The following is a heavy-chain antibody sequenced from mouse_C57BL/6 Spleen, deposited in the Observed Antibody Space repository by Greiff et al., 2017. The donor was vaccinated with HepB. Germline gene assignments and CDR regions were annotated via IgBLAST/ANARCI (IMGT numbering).Heavy chain of an antibody. CDR2: ISSGGSYT. V-gene: IGHV5-6*01. CDR3: ARHGGDYDVFAY. J-gene: IGHJ3*01. CDR1: GFTFSSYG. D-gene: IGHD2-4*01. Sequence: EVKLVESGGDLVKPGGSLKLSCAASGFTFSSYGMSWVRQTPDKRLEWVATISSGGSYTYYPDSVKGRFTISRDNAKNTLYLQMSSLKSEDTAMYYCARHGGDYDVFAYWGQGTLVTVSA.